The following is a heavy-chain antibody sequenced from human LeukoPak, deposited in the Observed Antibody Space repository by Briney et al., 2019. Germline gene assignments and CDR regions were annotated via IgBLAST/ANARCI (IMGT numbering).Heavy chain of an antibody. CDR1: GGSFSGYY. D-gene: IGHD5-12*01. Sequence: SGTLSLTCAVYGGSFSGYYWSWIRQPPGKGLEWIGEINHSGSTNYNPSLKSRVTISVDTSKNQFSLKLNSVTAADTAVYYCVRHDGRGGATMGALDSWGQGSLVIVSS. CDR3: VRHDGRGGATMGALDS. CDR2: INHSGST. V-gene: IGHV4-34*01. J-gene: IGHJ4*02.